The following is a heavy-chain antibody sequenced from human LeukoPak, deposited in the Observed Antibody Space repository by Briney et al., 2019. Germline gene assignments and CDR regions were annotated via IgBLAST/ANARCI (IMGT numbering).Heavy chain of an antibody. CDR3: ARVSIAAALPDI. V-gene: IGHV4-61*09. CDR1: GGSISRSGSY. CDR2: IYTSGST. Sequence: SQTLSLTCTVSGGSISRSGSYWSWIRQPPGKGLEWIGYIYTSGSTNYNPSLKSRVTISVDTSKNQFSLKLSSVTAADTAVYYCARVSIAAALPDIWGQGTMVTVSS. J-gene: IGHJ3*02. D-gene: IGHD6-13*01.